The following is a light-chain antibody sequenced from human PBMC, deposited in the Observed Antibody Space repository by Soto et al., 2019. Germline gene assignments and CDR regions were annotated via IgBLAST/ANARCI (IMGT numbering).Light chain of an antibody. CDR1: QTISSRY. CDR3: QHSGNSHGT. J-gene: IGKJ1*01. V-gene: IGKV3-20*01. Sequence: EIVLAQSPGTLSLSPGERATLSCRASQTISSRYLTWYQQKPGQVPRLLIYGASSRATGIPGRFSGSGSGTDFTLTISRLEPEDVAVYYCQHSGNSHGTFGQGTKVDIK. CDR2: GAS.